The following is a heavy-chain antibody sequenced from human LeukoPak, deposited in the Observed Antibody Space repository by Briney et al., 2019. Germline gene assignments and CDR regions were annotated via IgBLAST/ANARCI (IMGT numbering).Heavy chain of an antibody. CDR1: GYTFTSYG. CDR3: ARWDTAMDAFDY. Sequence: ASVKVSCKASGYTFTSYGISWVRQAPGQGLEWMGWISAYNGNTNYAQKLQGRVTMTTDTSTSTACMELRSLRSDDTAVYYCARWDTAMDAFDYWGQGTLVTVSS. D-gene: IGHD5-18*01. J-gene: IGHJ4*02. V-gene: IGHV1-18*01. CDR2: ISAYNGNT.